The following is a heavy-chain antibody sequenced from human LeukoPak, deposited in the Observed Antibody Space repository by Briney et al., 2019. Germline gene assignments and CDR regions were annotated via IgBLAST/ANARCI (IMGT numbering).Heavy chain of an antibody. Sequence: GGSLRPSCVASGFISSSDGVHCDRPAPGKVLEWVAFIRTDGSNKYYADSVKGRFTISRDNSKNTLYLQMNSLRAEDTAVYYCAKDPRKNYYGSGSYWSYFDYWGQGTLVTVSS. V-gene: IGHV3-30*02. D-gene: IGHD3-10*01. CDR1: GFISSSDG. CDR2: IRTDGSNK. J-gene: IGHJ4*02. CDR3: AKDPRKNYYGSGSYWSYFDY.